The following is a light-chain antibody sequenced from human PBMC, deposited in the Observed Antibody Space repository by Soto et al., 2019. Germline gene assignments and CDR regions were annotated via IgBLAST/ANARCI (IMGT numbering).Light chain of an antibody. J-gene: IGKJ1*01. CDR1: QSITTW. CDR2: DVS. Sequence: DIQIPQPHSNLSGSVADIVTITVRFSQSITTWLAWYQQRTGKAPKLLIYDVSSLQSGVPSRFSGSGSGTDFTLTISSLQPEDFASYYCQQSYSTPPRTFGQGTEVDI. V-gene: IGKV1-39*01. CDR3: QQSYSTPPRT.